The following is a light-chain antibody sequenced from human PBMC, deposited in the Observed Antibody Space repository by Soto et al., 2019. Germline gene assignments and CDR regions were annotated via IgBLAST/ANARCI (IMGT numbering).Light chain of an antibody. CDR2: FAS. CDR3: QQFRSFPIT. CDR1: QYIGSH. Sequence: DIQMTQSPSSLSASVGDRVTITCRASQYIGSHLAWYQQKPEKAPKSLIYFASTLQSGVPSRFSASGSGTDFTLTISSLQPEDFATYYCQQFRSFPITFGQGTRLEIK. J-gene: IGKJ5*01. V-gene: IGKV1D-16*01.